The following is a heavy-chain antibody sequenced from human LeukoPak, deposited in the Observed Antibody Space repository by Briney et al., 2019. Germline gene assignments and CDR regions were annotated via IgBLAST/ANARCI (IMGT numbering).Heavy chain of an antibody. CDR1: GASISNSSHY. V-gene: IGHV4-39*07. Sequence: SETLSLTCIVSGASISNSSHYWGWIRQPPGKGLEWIGNIYYTGTTYYNPSLKSRVTISVDTSKNQFSLKLSSVTAADTAVYYCARDDPDCSSTSCYGHFFDYWGQGTLVTVSS. CDR2: IYYTGTT. CDR3: ARDDPDCSSTSCYGHFFDY. J-gene: IGHJ4*02. D-gene: IGHD2-2*01.